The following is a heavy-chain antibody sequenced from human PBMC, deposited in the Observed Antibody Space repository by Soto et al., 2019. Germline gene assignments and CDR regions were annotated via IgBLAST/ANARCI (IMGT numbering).Heavy chain of an antibody. CDR3: AKDRSSSSGDCFDH. V-gene: IGHV3-23*01. Sequence: EVQLLESGGGLVQPGGSLRLSCAASGFTFSSYAMSWVRQAPGKGLEWVSAISGSGGSTYYADSGKGRFPISRDNSKNTPDLKMNSMRAEDTAVYYCAKDRSSSSGDCFDHWGQGTLVTVSS. J-gene: IGHJ5*02. CDR1: GFTFSSYA. D-gene: IGHD6-6*01. CDR2: ISGSGGST.